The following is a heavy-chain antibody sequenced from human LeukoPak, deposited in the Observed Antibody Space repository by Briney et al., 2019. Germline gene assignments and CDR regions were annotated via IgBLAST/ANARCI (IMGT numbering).Heavy chain of an antibody. CDR2: IYNEGST. D-gene: IGHD3-10*01. CDR3: ARGNLVRGVHTAPDS. Sequence: SESLSLTCTVSAGSIRSDNYYWNWLREPAGKGLEWFGRIYNEGSTNYNPSVKSRLTISLDVSKKKFSLNLSSLTAADTAVYFCARGNLVRGVHTAPDSWGQGTLVTVSS. CDR1: AGSIRSDNYY. V-gene: IGHV4-61*02. J-gene: IGHJ4*02.